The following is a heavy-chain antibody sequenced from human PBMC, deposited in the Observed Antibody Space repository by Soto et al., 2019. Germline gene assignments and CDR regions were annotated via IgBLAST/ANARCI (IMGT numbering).Heavy chain of an antibody. D-gene: IGHD3-16*02. J-gene: IGHJ4*02. CDR2: IKQDGSEK. CDR1: GFTFSSYW. V-gene: IGHV3-7*01. CDR3: ARDLDHRRTGYIWGSYRDPPGPFDY. Sequence: PGGSLRLSCEASGFTFSSYWMSWVRQAPGKGLEWVANIKQDGSEKYYVDSVKGRFTISRDNAKNSLYLQMNSLRAEDTAVYYCARDLDHRRTGYIWGSYRDPPGPFDYWGQGTLVTVSS.